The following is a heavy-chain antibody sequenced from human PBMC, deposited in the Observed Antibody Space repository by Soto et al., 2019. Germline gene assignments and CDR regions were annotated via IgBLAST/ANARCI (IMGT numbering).Heavy chain of an antibody. CDR2: IKSDGSRT. V-gene: IGHV3-74*01. D-gene: IGHD6-19*01. CDR1: GFTFSSYW. CDR3: TREGNGWYEKSFDI. Sequence: EVQLVESGGGLVQPGGSLRLSCAASGFTFSSYWMHWVRQTPGKGLEWVSRIKSDGSRTVYAESVKGRFTISRDSAESTVYMQMSSLRVEDTAVCYCTREGNGWYEKSFDIWGQGTTVTVSS. J-gene: IGHJ3*02.